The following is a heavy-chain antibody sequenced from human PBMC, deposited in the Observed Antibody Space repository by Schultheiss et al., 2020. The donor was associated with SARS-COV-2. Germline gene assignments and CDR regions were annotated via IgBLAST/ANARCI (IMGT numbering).Heavy chain of an antibody. D-gene: IGHD1-1*01. J-gene: IGHJ4*02. CDR3: ANLQTTGGVDNYFDY. CDR1: GFTFSSYA. Sequence: GGSLRLSCSASGFTFSSYAMHWVRQAPGKGLEYVSAISSNGGSTYYADSVKGRFTISRDNSKNTLYLQMSSLRAEDTAVYYCANLQTTGGVDNYFDYWGQGTLVTVSS. CDR2: ISSNGGST. V-gene: IGHV3-64D*06.